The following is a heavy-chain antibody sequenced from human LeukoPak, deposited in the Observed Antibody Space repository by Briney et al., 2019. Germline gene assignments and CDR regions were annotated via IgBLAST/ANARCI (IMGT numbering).Heavy chain of an antibody. J-gene: IGHJ4*02. CDR1: GDSVSSNDAA. D-gene: IGHD3-10*01. Sequence: SQTLSLTCAITGDSVSSNDAAWNWIRHSPSIGLKWLGWTCCRSNWFNDYAVSMISRAPVNPDTSKNQFSLQLNSVTPEDTAVYYCARERALVRGARNDFDFWGQGTLVTVSS. CDR2: TCCRSNWFN. V-gene: IGHV6-1*01. CDR3: ARERALVRGARNDFDF.